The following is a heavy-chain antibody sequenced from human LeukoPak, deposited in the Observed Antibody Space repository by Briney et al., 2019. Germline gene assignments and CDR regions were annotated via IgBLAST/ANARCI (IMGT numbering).Heavy chain of an antibody. CDR3: ARDVPYDFWSGYTQSNYYYFMDV. CDR2: MNPNSGNT. V-gene: IGHV1-8*02. CDR1: GCNFNTYF. D-gene: IGHD3-3*01. J-gene: IGHJ6*03. Sequence: ASVKVSCKASGCNFNTYFITCVRQAPAQGLEWMGWMNPNSGNTGYAQKFQGRVTMTRNTSISTAYMELSSLRSEDTAVYYCARDVPYDFWSGYTQSNYYYFMDVWGKGTTVTVSS.